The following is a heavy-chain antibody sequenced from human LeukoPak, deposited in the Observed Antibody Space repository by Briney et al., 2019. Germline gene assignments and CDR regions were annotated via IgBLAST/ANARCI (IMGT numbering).Heavy chain of an antibody. D-gene: IGHD4-17*01. CDR1: GGSISDYY. CDR2: ISDSGSGST. Sequence: SETLSLTCTVSGGSISDYYWSWIRQPPGKGPEWIAYISDSGSGSTKYNPSLKSRVTISMDTSKNHVSLLLNSVTAADTAVYYCARSSSAYGDYVRFDPWGQGTLVTVSS. J-gene: IGHJ5*02. V-gene: IGHV4-59*08. CDR3: ARSSSAYGDYVRFDP.